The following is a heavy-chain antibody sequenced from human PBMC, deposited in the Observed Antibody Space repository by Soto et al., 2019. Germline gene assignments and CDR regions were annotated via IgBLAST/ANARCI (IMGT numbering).Heavy chain of an antibody. D-gene: IGHD2-15*01. CDR3: ATSNCSGGSCYSYYFDY. V-gene: IGHV1-18*01. CDR2: ISAYNGNT. CDR1: GYTFTSYG. J-gene: IGHJ4*02. Sequence: QVQLVQSGAEVKKPGASVKVSCKASGYTFTSYGISWVRQAPGQGLEWMGWISAYNGNTKYAQNLQGRVTMTTDTSTSTAYMELRSLRSYDTAVYDCATSNCSGGSCYSYYFDYWGQGTLVTVSS.